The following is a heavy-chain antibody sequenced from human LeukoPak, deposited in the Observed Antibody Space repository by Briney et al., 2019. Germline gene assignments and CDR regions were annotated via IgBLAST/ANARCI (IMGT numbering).Heavy chain of an antibody. CDR2: IYYSGST. Sequence: SETLSLTCTVSGGSISSSSYYWGWIRQPPGKGLEWIGSIYYSGSTYYNPSLKSRVTISVDTSKNQFSLKLSSVTAADTAVYYCARGLWFGGENPPYFDYWGQGILVTVSS. V-gene: IGHV4-39*01. J-gene: IGHJ4*02. D-gene: IGHD3-10*01. CDR3: ARGLWFGGENPPYFDY. CDR1: GGSISSSSYY.